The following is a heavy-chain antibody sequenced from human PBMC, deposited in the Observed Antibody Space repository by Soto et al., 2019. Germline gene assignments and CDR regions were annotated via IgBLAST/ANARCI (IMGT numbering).Heavy chain of an antibody. CDR2: IYHSGST. Sequence: QVQLQESGPGLVKPSGTLSLTCAVSGGSISSSYWWSWVRQPPGKGLEWIGEIYHSGSTNYNTSLKSRVTISVDKSNNQFSLKVTSVTAADTAVYYCARVSGSYYYGMDVWGQGTTVTVSS. V-gene: IGHV4-4*02. CDR1: GGSISSSYW. J-gene: IGHJ6*02. CDR3: ARVSGSYYYGMDV.